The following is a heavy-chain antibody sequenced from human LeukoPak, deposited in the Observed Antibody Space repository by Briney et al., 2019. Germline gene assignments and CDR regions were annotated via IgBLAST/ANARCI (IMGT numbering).Heavy chain of an antibody. Sequence: GGSLRLSCAASGFPFTSYSMHWVRQAPGKGLEWVGVVLYDGSMQYYADSVKGRFTISRDNSKNSLHLQMNSLRAEDTALYYCAKDIARFSYGSAIDYWGQGTLVTVSS. CDR2: VLYDGSMQ. CDR1: GFPFTSYS. J-gene: IGHJ4*02. CDR3: AKDIARFSYGSAIDY. V-gene: IGHV3-30*04. D-gene: IGHD5-18*01.